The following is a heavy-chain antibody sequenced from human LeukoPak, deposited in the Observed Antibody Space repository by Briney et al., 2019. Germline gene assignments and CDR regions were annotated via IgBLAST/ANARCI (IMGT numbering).Heavy chain of an antibody. J-gene: IGHJ6*03. CDR2: IYSGGST. CDR1: GFTVSSNY. Sequence: GGSLRLSCAASGFTVSSNYMSWVRQAPGKGLEWVSVIYSGGSTYYADSVKGRFTISRDNSKNTLYLQMNSLRAEDTAVYYCASDTRVGYYYYYMDVWGKGTTVTVSS. D-gene: IGHD1-26*01. V-gene: IGHV3-53*05. CDR3: ASDTRVGYYYYYMDV.